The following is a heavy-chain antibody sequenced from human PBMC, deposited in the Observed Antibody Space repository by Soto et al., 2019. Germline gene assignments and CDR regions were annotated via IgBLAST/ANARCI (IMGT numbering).Heavy chain of an antibody. D-gene: IGHD3-10*01. J-gene: IGHJ4*02. CDR2: IYWDDDK. CDR3: AHRLLGFGEGNSRRVYYFDD. CDR1: GFSLSTSGVH. Sequence: QITLKESGPTLVKPTQTLTLTCTFSGFSLSTSGVHVGWIRQSPGKALEWLALIYWDDDKRYSPSLKSRLTSTWDTPNNEAVITMTSRDPVDTATNYCAHRLLGFGEGNSRRVYYFDDGGQGTLVTVSS. V-gene: IGHV2-5*02.